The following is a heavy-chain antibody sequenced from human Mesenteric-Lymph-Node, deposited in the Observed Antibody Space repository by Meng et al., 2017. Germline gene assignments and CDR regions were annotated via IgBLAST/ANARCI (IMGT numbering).Heavy chain of an antibody. CDR2: IWYDGSNK. Sequence: VQLVESGGGVVQPGRSLRLSCAASGFTFSSYGMHWVRQAPGKGLEWVAVIWYDGSNKYYADSVKGRFTISRDNSKNTLYLQMNSLRVDDTAVYYCAKDGLEYWGQGTLVTVSS. CDR3: AKDGLEY. CDR1: GFTFSSYG. V-gene: IGHV3-33*03. J-gene: IGHJ4*02.